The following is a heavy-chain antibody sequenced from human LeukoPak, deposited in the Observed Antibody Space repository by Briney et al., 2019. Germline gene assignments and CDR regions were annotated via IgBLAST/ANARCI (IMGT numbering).Heavy chain of an antibody. D-gene: IGHD1-20*01. Sequence: PGGSLRLSCAASGFTFTNARMSWVRQAPGQGLEWVGRVTSKTEGGTADYSAPVKGRFTISRDDSKNILYLQMSSLETEDTGVYYCTTVGNWNPRSYWGQGTLVTVSS. CDR1: GFTFTNAR. CDR2: VTSKTEGGTA. CDR3: TTVGNWNPRSY. V-gene: IGHV3-15*01. J-gene: IGHJ4*02.